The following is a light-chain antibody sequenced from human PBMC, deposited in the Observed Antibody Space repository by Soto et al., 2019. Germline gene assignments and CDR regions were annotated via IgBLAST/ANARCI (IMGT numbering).Light chain of an antibody. CDR1: QSLVYSDGNTY. Sequence: DIVLTQTPLSSPVTLGQPASISCRSSQSLVYSDGNTYLSWLQQRPGQPPRLLIYQVSNRFSGVPDRFSGSGAGTDFTLKISRVEAEDVGFYYCVQFSNFPRTFGQGTKVEIK. CDR2: QVS. V-gene: IGKV2-24*01. CDR3: VQFSNFPRT. J-gene: IGKJ1*01.